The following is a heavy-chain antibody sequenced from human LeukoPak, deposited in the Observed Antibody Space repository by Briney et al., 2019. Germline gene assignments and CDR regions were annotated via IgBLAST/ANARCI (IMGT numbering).Heavy chain of an antibody. CDR2: IKQDGSEK. V-gene: IGHV3-7*01. CDR3: ARDWIGIVGATDY. CDR1: GFTFSSYE. Sequence: PGGSLRLSCAASGFTFSSYEMNWVRQAPGKGLEWVANIKQDGSEKYYVDSVKGRFTISRDNAKNSLYLQMNSLRAEDTAVYYCARDWIGIVGATDYWGQGTLVTVSS. D-gene: IGHD1-26*01. J-gene: IGHJ4*02.